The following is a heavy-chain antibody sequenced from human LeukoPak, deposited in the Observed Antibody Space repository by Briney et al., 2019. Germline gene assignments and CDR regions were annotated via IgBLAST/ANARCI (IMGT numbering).Heavy chain of an antibody. CDR1: GYTFTGYY. Sequence: GASVKVSCKASGYTFTGYYMHWVRQAPGQGLEWMGWINPNSGGTNYAQKFQGRVTMTRDTSISTAYMELSRLRSDDTAVYYCARGKRVAARPTVFGYWGQGTLVTVSS. CDR2: INPNSGGT. J-gene: IGHJ4*02. D-gene: IGHD6-6*01. V-gene: IGHV1-2*02. CDR3: ARGKRVAARPTVFGY.